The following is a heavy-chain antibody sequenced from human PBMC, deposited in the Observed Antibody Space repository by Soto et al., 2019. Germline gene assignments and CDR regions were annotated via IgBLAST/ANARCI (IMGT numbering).Heavy chain of an antibody. Sequence: GGSLILSCAASGFTFSSYAMHWVRQAPGKGLEWVAVIWYDGSNKYYADSVKGRFTISRDNSKNTLYLQMNSLRAEDTAVYYCARDGYCSGGSCYSVPVFDYWGQGTLVTVSS. D-gene: IGHD2-15*01. CDR1: GFTFSSYA. CDR3: ARDGYCSGGSCYSVPVFDY. V-gene: IGHV3-33*08. CDR2: IWYDGSNK. J-gene: IGHJ4*02.